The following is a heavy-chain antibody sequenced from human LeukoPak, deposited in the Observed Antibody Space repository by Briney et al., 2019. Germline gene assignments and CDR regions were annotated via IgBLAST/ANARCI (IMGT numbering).Heavy chain of an antibody. V-gene: IGHV1-2*02. CDR1: GYAFTGYH. J-gene: IGHJ5*02. CDR2: INVNNGGT. CDR3: GLITSGDWWFDP. D-gene: IGHD3-9*01. Sequence: ASVKVSCKAPGYAFTGYHMHWVRRAPGQGLEWMGWINVNNGGTNYALKLQGRVTMTRDTSISTAYMELGSLRSDDTAVYYCGLITSGDWWFDPWGQGTLVTVSS.